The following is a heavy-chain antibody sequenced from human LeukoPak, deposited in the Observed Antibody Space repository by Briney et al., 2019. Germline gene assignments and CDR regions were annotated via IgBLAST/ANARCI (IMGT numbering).Heavy chain of an antibody. D-gene: IGHD6-13*01. CDR1: GFTLSNHW. CDR2: INPDGSFT. Sequence: AGGSLRLSCAASGFTLSNHWMHWVRQAPGKGLVWVSEINPDGSFTKYADSVKGRFTNSRDNAKNTLYLQMNSLRDDDTAVYYCARGTTGAAGTDYWGQGTLVTVSS. J-gene: IGHJ4*02. CDR3: ARGTTGAAGTDY. V-gene: IGHV3-74*01.